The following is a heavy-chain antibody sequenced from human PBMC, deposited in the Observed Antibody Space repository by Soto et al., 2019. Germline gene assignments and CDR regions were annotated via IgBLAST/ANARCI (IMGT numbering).Heavy chain of an antibody. CDR1: GDSLTSYY. V-gene: IGHV4-59*01. D-gene: IGHD1-1*01. J-gene: IGHJ3*02. CDR3: ARDRNKLWKNDAFDI. Sequence: QVQLQESGPGLVKPSETLSLTCSVSGDSLTSYYWSWIRQSPGKGLEWLGYIYYSGDTKYNPSLQSRISIPVDTTENQFSLRLSSVTAADTAVYFCARDRNKLWKNDAFDIWGQGTMVTVSS. CDR2: IYYSGDT.